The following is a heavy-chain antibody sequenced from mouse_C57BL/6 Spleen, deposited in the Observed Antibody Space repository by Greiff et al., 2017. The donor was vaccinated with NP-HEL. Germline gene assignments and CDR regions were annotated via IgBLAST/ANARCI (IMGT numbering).Heavy chain of an antibody. CDR1: GFTFSSYA. CDR2: ISDGGSYT. J-gene: IGHJ4*01. Sequence: EVKLVESGGGLVKPGGSLKLSCAASGFTFSSYAMSWVRQTPEKRLEWVATISDGGSYTYYPDNVKGRFTISRDNAKNNLYLQMSHLKSEDTAMYYCARDRGSEGYAMDYWGQGTSVTVSS. D-gene: IGHD1-1*02. V-gene: IGHV5-4*01. CDR3: ARDRGSEGYAMDY.